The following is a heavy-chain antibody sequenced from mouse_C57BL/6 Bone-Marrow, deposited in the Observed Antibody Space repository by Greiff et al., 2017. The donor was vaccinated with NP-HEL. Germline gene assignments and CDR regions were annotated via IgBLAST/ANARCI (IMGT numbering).Heavy chain of an antibody. Sequence: VQLQQSGAELMKPGASVKLSCKATGYTFTGYWIEWVKQRPGHGLEWIGEILPGSGSTNYNEKFKGKATFTADTSSNTAYMQLSSLTTEYSAIYYCARTPYYYGSRSYWYFDVWGTGTTVTVSS. J-gene: IGHJ1*03. V-gene: IGHV1-9*01. CDR1: GYTFTGYW. CDR3: ARTPYYYGSRSYWYFDV. D-gene: IGHD1-1*01. CDR2: ILPGSGST.